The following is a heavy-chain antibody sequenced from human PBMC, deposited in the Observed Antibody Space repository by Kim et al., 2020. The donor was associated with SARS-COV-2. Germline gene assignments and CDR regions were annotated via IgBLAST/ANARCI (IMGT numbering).Heavy chain of an antibody. D-gene: IGHD1-26*01. CDR3: ARALLDSGTYRPFQT. J-gene: IGHJ3*01. V-gene: IGHV3-23*01. CDR2: INGGSAT. Sequence: GGSLRLSCAASGFTFSNSVMSWVRQAPGKGLEWVSAINGGSATNYADSVKGRFTISRDNSENTLYLQMDSLRVEDTAIYYCARALLDSGTYRPFQTWGQGTMVTVSS. CDR1: GFTFSNSV.